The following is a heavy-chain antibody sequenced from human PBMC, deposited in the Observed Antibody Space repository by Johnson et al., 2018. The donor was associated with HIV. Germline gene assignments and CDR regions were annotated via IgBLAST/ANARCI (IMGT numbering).Heavy chain of an antibody. CDR2: IKSKTDGGTT. J-gene: IGHJ3*02. CDR3: ASGEYSSGLTDAFDI. CDR1: GFTFSNAW. Sequence: AQVVESGGGVVQPGGSLRLSCAASGFTFSNAWMSWVRQAPGKGLEWVGRIKSKTDGGTTDYAAPVKGRFTISRDDSNNRLHLQMNSLKTEDTAVYYCASGEYSSGLTDAFDIWGQGTMVTVSS. V-gene: IGHV3-15*01. D-gene: IGHD6-19*01.